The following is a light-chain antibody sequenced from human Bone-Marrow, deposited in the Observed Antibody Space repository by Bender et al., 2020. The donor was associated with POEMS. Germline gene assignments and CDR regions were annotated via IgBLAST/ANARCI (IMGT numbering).Light chain of an antibody. CDR1: SSDVGAYNH. CDR2: EVS. V-gene: IGLV2-14*01. J-gene: IGLJ1*01. Sequence: QSALTQPASVSGSPGQSVTIACTGTSSDVGAYNHVSWYQQHPGKVPKLIIYEVSHRPSRISDRFSGSKSGNTASLTISGLQPEDEADYYCCSSYAGSSTDVFGTVTKVTVL. CDR3: SSYAGSSTDV.